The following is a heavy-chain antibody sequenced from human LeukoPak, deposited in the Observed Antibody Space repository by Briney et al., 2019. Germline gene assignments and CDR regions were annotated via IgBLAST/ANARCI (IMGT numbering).Heavy chain of an antibody. CDR2: INSDGSST. V-gene: IGHV3-74*01. J-gene: IGHJ4*02. D-gene: IGHD5-18*01. CDR1: GFTFNIYW. Sequence: PGGSLRLSCAASGFTFNIYWMHWFRQAPGKGLVWVSHINSDGSSTTYADSVKGRFTISRDNAKNTVYLQMNSLRAEDTAVYYCARDLRYSSDYWGQGTLVTVSS. CDR3: ARDLRYSSDY.